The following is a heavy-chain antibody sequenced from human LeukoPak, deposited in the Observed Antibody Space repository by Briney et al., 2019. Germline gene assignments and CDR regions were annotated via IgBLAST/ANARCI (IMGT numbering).Heavy chain of an antibody. CDR2: IYYSGTT. CDR1: GGSISSYY. V-gene: IGHV4-59*01. Sequence: SETLSLTCTVSGGSISSYYWNWIRQPPGKGLEWIGYIYYSGTTNYNPSLKSRVTISVDTSKNQFSLKLSSVTAADTAVYYCARDGPYKYYYDSSGYYSDAFDIWGQGTMVTVSS. J-gene: IGHJ3*02. CDR3: ARDGPYKYYYDSSGYYSDAFDI. D-gene: IGHD3-22*01.